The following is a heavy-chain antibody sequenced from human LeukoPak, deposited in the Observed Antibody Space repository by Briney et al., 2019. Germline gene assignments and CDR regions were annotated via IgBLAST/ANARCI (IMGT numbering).Heavy chain of an antibody. J-gene: IGHJ4*02. CDR1: GGSISSYY. V-gene: IGHV4-59*01. D-gene: IGHD3-9*01. CDR2: IYYSGST. Sequence: PSETLSLTCTVSGGSISSYYWSWIRQPPGKGLEWIGYIYYSGSTKYNPSFKSRVTISVDTSKNQFPLKLISVTAADTAVYYCATVVRDDILTGYYIDHWGQGTLVTVSS. CDR3: ATVVRDDILTGYYIDH.